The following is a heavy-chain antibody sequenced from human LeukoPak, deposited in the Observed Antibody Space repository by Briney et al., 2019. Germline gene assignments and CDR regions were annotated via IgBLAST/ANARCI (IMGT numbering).Heavy chain of an antibody. J-gene: IGHJ5*02. CDR2: ISPTGSTT. D-gene: IGHD6-6*01. V-gene: IGHV3-74*01. Sequence: GGSLRLSCIASGFSFSGHWMHWARQLPGKGLVWVSRISPTGSTTSYADSVKGRFTVSRDNAKNTLYLQVNNLRAEDTAVYYCARGPNSNWSGLDLWGQGTLLTVSS. CDR3: ARGPNSNWSGLDL. CDR1: GFSFSGHW.